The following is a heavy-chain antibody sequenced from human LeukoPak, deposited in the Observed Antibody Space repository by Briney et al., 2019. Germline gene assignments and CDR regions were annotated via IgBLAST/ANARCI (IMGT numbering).Heavy chain of an antibody. D-gene: IGHD2-2*01. V-gene: IGHV1-8*01. Sequence: ASVKVSCKASGYTFTSYDINWVRQATGQVLEWMGWMNPNSGNTGYAQKFQGRVTMTRNTSISTAYMELSSLRSEDTAVYYCAIVGYCSSTSCYENRYAYYYYMDVWGKGTTVAVSS. CDR3: AIVGYCSSTSCYENRYAYYYYMDV. J-gene: IGHJ6*03. CDR2: MNPNSGNT. CDR1: GYTFTSYD.